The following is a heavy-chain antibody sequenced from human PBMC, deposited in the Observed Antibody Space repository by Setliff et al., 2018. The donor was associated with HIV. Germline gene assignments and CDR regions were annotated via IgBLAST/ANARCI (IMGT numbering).Heavy chain of an antibody. CDR2: ISSGGEIM. Sequence: GESLKISCAASGFTFSSYSMNWVRQAPGKGLEWVSAISSGGEIMFYADSVKGRFTISRDNSKNTLYLQMISLRADGTAVYYCAKSLLVAGNDYWGQGTLVTVSS. J-gene: IGHJ4*02. D-gene: IGHD2-8*02. V-gene: IGHV3-23*01. CDR3: AKSLLVAGNDY. CDR1: GFTFSSYS.